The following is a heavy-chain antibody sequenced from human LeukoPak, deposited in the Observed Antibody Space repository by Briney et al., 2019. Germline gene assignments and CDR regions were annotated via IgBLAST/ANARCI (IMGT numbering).Heavy chain of an antibody. Sequence: PSETLSLTCTVSGDSMSSYFWTWVRQFPGKGLEWVGYIYQTTTTYNPSLKGRVIISADMSQNQLSLKVTSVTAADTAVYYCARNFPGRTEDVWGKGTTVIVSS. V-gene: IGHV4-59*01. CDR3: ARNFPGRTEDV. CDR1: GDSMSSYF. D-gene: IGHD1-14*01. J-gene: IGHJ6*04. CDR2: IYQTTT.